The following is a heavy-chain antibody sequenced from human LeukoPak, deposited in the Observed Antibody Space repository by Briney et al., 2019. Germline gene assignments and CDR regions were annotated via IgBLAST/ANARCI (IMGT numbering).Heavy chain of an antibody. J-gene: IGHJ4*02. CDR3: ARTTYGGYRALDLYYFDY. CDR1: GGTFSSYA. Sequence: ASVKVSCKASGGTFSSYAISWVRQAPGQGLEWMGRIIPILGIANYAQKFQGRVTITADKSTSTAYMELSSLRSEDTAVYYCARTTYGGYRALDLYYFDYWGQGTLVTVSS. D-gene: IGHD5-12*01. V-gene: IGHV1-69*04. CDR2: IIPILGIA.